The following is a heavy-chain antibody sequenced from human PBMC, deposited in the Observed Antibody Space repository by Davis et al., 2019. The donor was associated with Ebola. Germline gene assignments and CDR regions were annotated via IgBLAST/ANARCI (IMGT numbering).Heavy chain of an antibody. CDR1: GFTFSSYA. J-gene: IGHJ6*02. D-gene: IGHD6-6*01. CDR3: ARDLQLARFPYYYYGMDV. Sequence: GESLKISCAASGFTFSSYAMHWVRQAPGKGLEWVAVMSYDGSNKYYADSVKGRFTISRDNSKNTLYLQMNSLRAEDTAVYYCARDLQLARFPYYYYGMDVWGQGTTVTVSS. CDR2: MSYDGSNK. V-gene: IGHV3-30*14.